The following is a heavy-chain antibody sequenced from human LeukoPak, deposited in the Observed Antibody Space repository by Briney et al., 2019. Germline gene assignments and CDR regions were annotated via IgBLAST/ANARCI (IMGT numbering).Heavy chain of an antibody. J-gene: IGHJ4*02. V-gene: IGHV3-23*01. CDR3: AKDRNVDY. Sequence: GGSLRLSCAVSGFIFSSYAMSWVRQAPGKGLEWVSSISGSGDNTHYADSVEGRFTISRDNSKNTLYLQMNSLRAEDTAVYYCAKDRNVDYWGQGTLATVSS. CDR2: ISGSGDNT. CDR1: GFIFSSYA.